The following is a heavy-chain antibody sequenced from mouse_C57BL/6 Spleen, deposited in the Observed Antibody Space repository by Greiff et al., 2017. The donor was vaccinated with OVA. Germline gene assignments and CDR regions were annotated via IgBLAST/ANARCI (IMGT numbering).Heavy chain of an antibody. V-gene: IGHV1-26*01. J-gene: IGHJ3*01. CDR3: ARGDYGNYGRFAY. Sequence: VQLQQSGPELVKPGASVKISCKASGYTFTDYYMNWVKQSHGKSLEWIGDINPNNGGTSYNQKFKGKATLTVDKSSSTAYMELRSLTSEDSAVYYCARGDYGNYGRFAYWGQGTLVTVSA. CDR1: GYTFTDYY. CDR2: INPNNGGT. D-gene: IGHD2-1*01.